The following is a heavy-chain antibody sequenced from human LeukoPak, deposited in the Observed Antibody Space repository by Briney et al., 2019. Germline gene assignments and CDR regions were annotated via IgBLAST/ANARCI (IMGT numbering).Heavy chain of an antibody. J-gene: IGHJ4*02. V-gene: IGHV3-21*01. D-gene: IGHD3-10*01. CDR2: ISSSGYYI. CDR3: ATLGVRGAPYYFDY. Sequence: GGSLRLSCAASGFTFSSYSMNWVRQAPGKGLEWVSSISSSGYYIYYADSLKGRFTISRANAKNSLYLQMNSLRAEDTAVYYCATLGVRGAPYYFDYWGQGTLVTVSS. CDR1: GFTFSSYS.